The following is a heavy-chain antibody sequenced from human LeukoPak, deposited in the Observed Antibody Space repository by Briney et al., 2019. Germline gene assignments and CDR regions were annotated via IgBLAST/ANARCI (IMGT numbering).Heavy chain of an antibody. V-gene: IGHV3-21*01. J-gene: IGHJ4*02. D-gene: IGHD3-9*01. CDR2: ISSSSSYI. CDR1: GFTLSSYS. CDR3: ATLTGYYNVAVDY. Sequence: GGSLRLSCAASGFTLSSYSMNWVRQAPGKGLEWVSSISSSSSYIYYADSVKGRFTISRDNAKNSLYLQMNSLRAEDPAVYYCATLTGYYNVAVDYWGQGTLVTVSS.